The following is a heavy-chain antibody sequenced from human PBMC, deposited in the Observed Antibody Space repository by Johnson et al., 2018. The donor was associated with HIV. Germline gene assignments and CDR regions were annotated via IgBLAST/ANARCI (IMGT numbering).Heavy chain of an antibody. Sequence: QVQLVESGGGVVQPGGSLRLSCAASGFTFSNYGIHWVRQAPGKGLEWVAFIRYDASNKYYPDSVKGRFTISRDNSKNTLYLQMNSLRAEDTAVYYCAKSSGDGFYDRGRNAFDIWGQGTMVTVSS. CDR1: GFTFSNYG. V-gene: IGHV3-30*02. CDR2: IRYDASNK. D-gene: IGHD3-22*01. CDR3: AKSSGDGFYDRGRNAFDI. J-gene: IGHJ3*02.